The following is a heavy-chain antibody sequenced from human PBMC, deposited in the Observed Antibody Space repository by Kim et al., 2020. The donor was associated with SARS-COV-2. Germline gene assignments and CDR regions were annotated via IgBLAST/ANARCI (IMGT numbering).Heavy chain of an antibody. V-gene: IGHV3-30*18. CDR3: AKDRFYYDSSGYYWYYSYYGMGV. Sequence: GGSLRLSCAASGFTFSSYDMHWVRQAPGKGLEWVAVISYDGSNKYYADSVKGRFTISRDNSKNTLYLQMNSLRAEDTAVYYCAKDRFYYDSSGYYWYYSYYGMGVWGQENTVTVS. J-gene: IGHJ6*02. D-gene: IGHD3-22*01. CDR2: ISYDGSNK. CDR1: GFTFSSYD.